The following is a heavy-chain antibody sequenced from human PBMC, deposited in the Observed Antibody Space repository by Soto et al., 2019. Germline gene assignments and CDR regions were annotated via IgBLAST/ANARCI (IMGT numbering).Heavy chain of an antibody. J-gene: IGHJ3*02. CDR1: GFAFISYA. Sequence: EVQLLESGGGLVQPGGSLRLSCAASGFAFISYAMSWVRQVPGKGLEWVSTVTASGGSTYYAAPVKARFTISRDKSKNTLYLQMNSLRSDDTAVYYCSKDLTVGAGHHIDAFDIWGLGTKVTVSS. D-gene: IGHD1-26*01. CDR2: VTASGGST. CDR3: SKDLTVGAGHHIDAFDI. V-gene: IGHV3-23*01.